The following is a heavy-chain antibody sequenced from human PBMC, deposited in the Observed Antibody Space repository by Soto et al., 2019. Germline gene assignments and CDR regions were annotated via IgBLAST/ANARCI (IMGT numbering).Heavy chain of an antibody. Sequence: PGGSLRLSCAASGFTFSSYAMHWVRQAPGKGLEWVAVISYDGSNKYYADSVKGRFTISRDNSKNTLYLQMNSLRAEDTAVYYRARVKVVPAAPFDYRGQGTLVTVSS. CDR2: ISYDGSNK. J-gene: IGHJ4*02. CDR1: GFTFSSYA. D-gene: IGHD2-2*01. CDR3: ARVKVVPAAPFDY. V-gene: IGHV3-30-3*01.